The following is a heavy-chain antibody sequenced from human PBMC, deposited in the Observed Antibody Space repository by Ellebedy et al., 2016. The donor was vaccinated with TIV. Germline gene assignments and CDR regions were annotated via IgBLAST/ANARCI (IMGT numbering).Heavy chain of an antibody. CDR3: ARVRDHYYYMDV. Sequence: GGSLRLXXAASGFTFSHYIMNWVRQAPGKGLEWVSSISSSSSYIYDADSVKGRFAISRDNAKNSLYLQMNSLRVEDTAVYYCARVRDHYYYMDVWGKGTTVTVSS. J-gene: IGHJ6*03. CDR2: ISSSSSYI. CDR1: GFTFSHYI. V-gene: IGHV3-21*01.